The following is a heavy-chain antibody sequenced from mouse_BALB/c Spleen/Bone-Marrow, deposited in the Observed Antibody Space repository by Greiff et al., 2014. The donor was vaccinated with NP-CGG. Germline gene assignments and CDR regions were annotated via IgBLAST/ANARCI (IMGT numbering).Heavy chain of an antibody. J-gene: IGHJ3*01. CDR3: ARLGYYGSVDY. CDR1: GFDFSGFW. CDR2: INPDSNTI. Sequence: EVQLQQSGGGLVQPGGSLKLSCAASGFDFSGFWMSWVRQAPGRGLEWIGEINPDSNTINYSPSLKDKFIISRDNAKNTLYLQMSKVRSEDTALYYCARLGYYGSVDYWGQGTLVTVSA. D-gene: IGHD1-2*01. V-gene: IGHV4-1*02.